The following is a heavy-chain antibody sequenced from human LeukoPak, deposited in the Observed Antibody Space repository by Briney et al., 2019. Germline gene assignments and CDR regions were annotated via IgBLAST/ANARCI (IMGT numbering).Heavy chain of an antibody. Sequence: GGSLRLSCPASGFTFSNYIMNWVRQAPGKGLEWVSSISGGGGGTFYADSVKGRFSISRDNSKNTVYLQMNSLRAEDTAVYYCAKDYYDSSGYYNYAAFDIWGQGTMVTVSS. CDR2: ISGGGGGT. V-gene: IGHV3-23*01. D-gene: IGHD3-22*01. CDR3: AKDYYDSSGYYNYAAFDI. J-gene: IGHJ3*02. CDR1: GFTFSNYI.